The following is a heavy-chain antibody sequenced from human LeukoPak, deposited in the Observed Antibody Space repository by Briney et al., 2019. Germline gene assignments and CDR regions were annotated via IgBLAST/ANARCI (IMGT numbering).Heavy chain of an antibody. CDR1: GGTFSSYA. CDR2: IIPILGIA. CDR3: ARGSRDGYNPFDY. D-gene: IGHD5-24*01. J-gene: IGHJ4*02. Sequence: SVKVSCKASGGTFSSYAISWVRQAPGQGLEWMGRIIPILGIANYAQKFQGRVTITADESTSTAYMELSSLRSEDTAVYYCARGSRDGYNPFDYWGQGTLVTVSS. V-gene: IGHV1-69*04.